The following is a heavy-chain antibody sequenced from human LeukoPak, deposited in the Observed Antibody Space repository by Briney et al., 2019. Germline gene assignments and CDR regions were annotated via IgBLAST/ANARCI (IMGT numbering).Heavy chain of an antibody. CDR3: ARLGGYHDPPDY. Sequence: SETLSLTCTVSGGSISSPTYYWAWIRQPPGQELEWIKTIHYSGSTYDNPSLKGRFNMSVDTSKNQFFLKLSSVTAADTAVYYCARLGGYHDPPDYWGQGTLVTVSS. V-gene: IGHV4-39*01. CDR2: IHYSGST. J-gene: IGHJ4*02. CDR1: GGSISSPTYY. D-gene: IGHD3-16*02.